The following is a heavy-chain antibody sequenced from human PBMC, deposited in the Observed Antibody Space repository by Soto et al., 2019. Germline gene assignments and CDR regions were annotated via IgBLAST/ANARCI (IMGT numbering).Heavy chain of an antibody. J-gene: IGHJ4*02. CDR2: SYYSGST. D-gene: IGHD5-12*01. V-gene: IGHV4-59*01. Sequence: PSETLSLTCTVSGGSISSYYWSWIRQPPGKGLEWIGYSYYSGSTNYNPSLKSRVTISVDTSKNQFSLKLSSVTAADTAVYYCARVDGYNSPNFDYWGQGTLVTVSS. CDR3: ARVDGYNSPNFDY. CDR1: GGSISSYY.